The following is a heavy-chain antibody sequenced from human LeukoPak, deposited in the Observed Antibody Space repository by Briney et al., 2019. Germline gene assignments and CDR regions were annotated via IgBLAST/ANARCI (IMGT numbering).Heavy chain of an antibody. D-gene: IGHD6-25*01. Sequence: GGSLRLSCAASGFTFSSYWMHCVRQAPGKGLLWVSRINTDGSSTNSADSVKGRFTITRDSAKNTLYLQMHSLRAEATAVYYCARERAATGFDYWGKGTLVTVS. CDR1: GFTFSSYW. CDR3: ARERAATGFDY. CDR2: INTDGSST. V-gene: IGHV3-74*01. J-gene: IGHJ4*02.